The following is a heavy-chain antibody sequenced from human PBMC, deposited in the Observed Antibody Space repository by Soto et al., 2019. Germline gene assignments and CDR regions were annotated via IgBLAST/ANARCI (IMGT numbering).Heavy chain of an antibody. Sequence: GGSLRLSCAASGFTFSSYAMNWVRQTPGKGLEWVSTLSGSGGSTYYVDSVKGRFTISRDNSKNTLYLQMNSLRAEDTAVYYCASILRYYNMDVWGQGTTVTVSS. V-gene: IGHV3-23*01. CDR3: ASILRYYNMDV. CDR1: GFTFSSYA. D-gene: IGHD3-3*01. J-gene: IGHJ6*02. CDR2: LSGSGGST.